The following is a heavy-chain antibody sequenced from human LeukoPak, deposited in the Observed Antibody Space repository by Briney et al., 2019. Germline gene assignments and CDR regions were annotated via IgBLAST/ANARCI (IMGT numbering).Heavy chain of an antibody. CDR1: GFIFRNAR. Sequence: GGSLRLSCGASGFIFRNARMTWVRQAPGKGLEWVGRVMSNPAGGTTDYGAAVKGRFTISRDDLRNMLYLQLTNVRVEDTAVYYCTTLAFDVHYWGRGTLVTASS. D-gene: IGHD2/OR15-2a*01. J-gene: IGHJ4*02. V-gene: IGHV3-15*05. CDR2: VMSNPAGGTT. CDR3: TTLAFDVHY.